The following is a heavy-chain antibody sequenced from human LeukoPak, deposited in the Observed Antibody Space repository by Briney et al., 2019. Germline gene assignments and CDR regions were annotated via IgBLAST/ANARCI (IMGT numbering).Heavy chain of an antibody. V-gene: IGHV3-30*03. CDR1: GFTFSSYG. CDR2: ISYDGSNK. D-gene: IGHD2-2*01. J-gene: IGHJ1*01. Sequence: GGSLRLSCAASGFTFSSYGMHWVRQAPGKGLEWVAVISYDGSNKYYADSVKGRFTISRDNSKNTLYLQMNSLRAEDTAVYYCASPDVVVVPAATRQYFQHWGQGTLVTVSS. CDR3: ASPDVVVVPAATRQYFQH.